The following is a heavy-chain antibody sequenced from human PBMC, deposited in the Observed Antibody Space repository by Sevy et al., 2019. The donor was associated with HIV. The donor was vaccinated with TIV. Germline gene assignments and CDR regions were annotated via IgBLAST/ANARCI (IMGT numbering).Heavy chain of an antibody. Sequence: ASVKVSCKVSGYTLTELSMHWVRQAPGKGLEWMGGFDPEDGETIYAQKFQGRVTMTEDTSTDTGYMELSSQRSEDTAVYYCATFDAVAGPFDYWGQGTLVTVSS. CDR2: FDPEDGET. CDR3: ATFDAVAGPFDY. D-gene: IGHD6-19*01. V-gene: IGHV1-24*01. J-gene: IGHJ4*02. CDR1: GYTLTELS.